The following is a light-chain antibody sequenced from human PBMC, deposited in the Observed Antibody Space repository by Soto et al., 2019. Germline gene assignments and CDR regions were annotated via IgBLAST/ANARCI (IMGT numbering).Light chain of an antibody. J-gene: IGLJ1*01. CDR1: SSDFNNYNR. V-gene: IGLV2-18*01. CDR2: EVN. Sequence: QSVLTQPPSVSGSPGQSVTISCTGTSSDFNNYNRVSWYQRPPGTGPKLIIFEVNNRPSGVPDRFSGSKSGNTASLTISGLQAEDEGEYYCGLYTTDSTYVFGPGTKV. CDR3: GLYTTDSTYV.